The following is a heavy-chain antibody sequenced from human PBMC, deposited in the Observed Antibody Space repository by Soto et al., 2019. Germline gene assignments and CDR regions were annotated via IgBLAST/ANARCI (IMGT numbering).Heavy chain of an antibody. CDR3: ARGDSFTSSWYWFDS. J-gene: IGHJ5*01. CDR1: GYTFTNNE. D-gene: IGHD6-13*01. CDR2: MNPHNGNT. Sequence: QVLLVQSGAEVKKPGASVKVSCEASGYTFTNNEINWVRQAPGQGLEWMGWMNPHNGNTGYAQKFQGRVTMTRNTSIATAYMELSSLRSEDTAVYYCARGDSFTSSWYWFDSWGQGTPVTVSS. V-gene: IGHV1-8*01.